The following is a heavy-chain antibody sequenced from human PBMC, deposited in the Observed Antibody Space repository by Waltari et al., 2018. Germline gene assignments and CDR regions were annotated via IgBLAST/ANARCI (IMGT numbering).Heavy chain of an antibody. D-gene: IGHD6-19*01. J-gene: IGHJ6*02. CDR1: GFTFSSYA. CDR2: ISYDGSNK. CDR3: ARVPPPYSSGLSSSNYYYYGMDV. V-gene: IGHV3-30*01. Sequence: SGFTFSSYAMHWVRQAPGTGLEWVAVISYDGSNKYYADSVKGRFTISRDNSKNTRYLQMNSLRAEDTAVYYCARVPPPYSSGLSSSNYYYYGMDVWGQGTTVTVSS.